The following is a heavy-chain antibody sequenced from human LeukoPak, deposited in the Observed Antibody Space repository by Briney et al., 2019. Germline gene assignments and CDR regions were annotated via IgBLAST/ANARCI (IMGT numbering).Heavy chain of an antibody. J-gene: IGHJ4*02. CDR3: ARIYSYGSYYFDY. V-gene: IGHV1-2*02. D-gene: IGHD5-18*01. CDR2: INPNSGGT. Sequence: ASVKVSCKASGYTFTSYGISWVRQAPGQGLEWMGWINPNSGGTNYAQKFQGRVTMTRDTSISTAYMELSRLRSDDTAVYYCARIYSYGSYYFDYWGQGTLVTVSS. CDR1: GYTFTSYG.